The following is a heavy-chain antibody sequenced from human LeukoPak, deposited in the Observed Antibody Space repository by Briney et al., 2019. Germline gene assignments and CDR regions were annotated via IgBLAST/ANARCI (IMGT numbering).Heavy chain of an antibody. J-gene: IGHJ4*02. Sequence: KTSETLSLTCTVSGGSISSGDYYWSWIRQPPGKGLEWIGYIYYSGSTYYNPSLKSRVTISVDTSKNQFSLKLSSVTAADTAVYYCAREDDYDWGTGVYWGQGTLVTVSS. V-gene: IGHV4-30-4*01. CDR1: GGSISSGDYY. CDR3: AREDDYDWGTGVY. CDR2: IYYSGST. D-gene: IGHD3-16*01.